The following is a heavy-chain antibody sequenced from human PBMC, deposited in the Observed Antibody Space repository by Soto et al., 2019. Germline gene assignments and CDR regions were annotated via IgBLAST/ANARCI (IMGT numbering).Heavy chain of an antibody. CDR2: ISWNSGII. V-gene: IGHV3-9*01. CDR1: GFSFDDYA. J-gene: IGHJ4*02. Sequence: DVQLVESGGGLVQPGRSLRLSCAASGFSFDDYAMHWVRQAPGKGLEWVSGISWNSGIIGYADSVEGRFTISRDNAKNALYLQMNSLSAEDTALYYCAKGFTRVRGVNFDYWGQGTLVTVSS. CDR3: AKGFTRVRGVNFDY. D-gene: IGHD3-10*01.